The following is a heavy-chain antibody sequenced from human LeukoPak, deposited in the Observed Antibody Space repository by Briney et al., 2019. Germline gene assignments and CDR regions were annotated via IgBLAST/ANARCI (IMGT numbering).Heavy chain of an antibody. CDR3: AKGPRGVVPAAISSWFDP. V-gene: IGHV3-48*01. CDR2: ISSSSSTI. D-gene: IGHD2-2*02. CDR1: GFTFSSYS. Sequence: GGSLRLSCAASGFTFSSYSMNWVRQAPGKGLEWVSYISSSSSTIYYADSVKGRFTISRDNSKNTLYLQMNSLRAEDTAVYYCAKGPRGVVPAAISSWFDPWGQGTLVTVSS. J-gene: IGHJ5*02.